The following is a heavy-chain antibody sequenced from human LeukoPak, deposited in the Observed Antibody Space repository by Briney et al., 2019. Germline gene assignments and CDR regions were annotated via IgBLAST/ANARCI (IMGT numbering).Heavy chain of an antibody. CDR1: GGTFISYA. Sequence: SVKVSCKASGGTFISYAISWVRQAPGQGLEWMGGIIPIFGTANYAQKFQGRVTITADKSTSTAYMELSSLRSEDTAVYYCARGYGHNYYDSSGLFDYWGQGTLVTVSS. CDR3: ARGYGHNYYDSSGLFDY. J-gene: IGHJ4*02. V-gene: IGHV1-69*06. CDR2: IIPIFGTA. D-gene: IGHD3-22*01.